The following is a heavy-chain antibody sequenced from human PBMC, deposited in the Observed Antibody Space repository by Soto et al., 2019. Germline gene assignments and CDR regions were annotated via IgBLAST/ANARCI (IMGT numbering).Heavy chain of an antibody. V-gene: IGHV4-59*01. CDR1: GGSISSYY. CDR2: IYYSGST. J-gene: IGHJ4*02. Sequence: SETLSLTCTVSGGSISSYYWSWIRQPPGKGLDWIGYIYYSGSTNYNPSLKSRVTISVDTSKNQFSLKLSSVTAADTAVYYCARRYGGNFDYWGQGTLVTVSS. CDR3: ARRYGGNFDY. D-gene: IGHD1-26*01.